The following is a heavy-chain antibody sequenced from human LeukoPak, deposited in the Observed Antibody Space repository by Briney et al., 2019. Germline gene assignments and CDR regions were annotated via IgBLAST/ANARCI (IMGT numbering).Heavy chain of an antibody. J-gene: IGHJ4*02. CDR3: ASDSRSHVDN. V-gene: IGHV3-48*03. CDR2: IKSSGTTI. CDR1: GFTFSSYA. Sequence: GGSLRLSCAASGFTFSSYAMNWVRQAPGKGLEWVSYIKSSGTTIYYADSVRGRFTISRDHAKNSLYLQMNSRRAEDTAVYYCASDSRSHVDNWGQGTLVTVSS.